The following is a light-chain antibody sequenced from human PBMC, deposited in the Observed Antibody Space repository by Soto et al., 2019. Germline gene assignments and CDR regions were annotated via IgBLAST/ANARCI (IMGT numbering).Light chain of an antibody. J-gene: IGLJ3*02. CDR1: SGDVGHYNY. Sequence: QSVLTQPASVSGSPGQSITISCTGSSGDVGHYNYVSWYQQHPGKAPKLIIYEVTNRPSGVSNRFSGSKSGNTASLIISGLEAEVEADYYCTSYTTGRIWVFGGGTKVAVL. CDR3: TSYTTGRIWV. V-gene: IGLV2-14*01. CDR2: EVT.